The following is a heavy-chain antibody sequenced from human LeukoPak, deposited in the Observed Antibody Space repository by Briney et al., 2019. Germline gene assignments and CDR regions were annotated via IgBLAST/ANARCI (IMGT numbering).Heavy chain of an antibody. CDR3: ARLINGGRAFDI. D-gene: IGHD3-16*01. Sequence: ASVNVSCKTSGYIFTGYYMHWVRQAPGQGLEWLGWITPNNGGTNYAQNLQGRVTITRDTSMSTAYMELTSLRSDDTAIYYCARLINGGRAFDIWGQGTVVTVSS. V-gene: IGHV1-2*02. CDR1: GYIFTGYY. CDR2: ITPNNGGT. J-gene: IGHJ3*02.